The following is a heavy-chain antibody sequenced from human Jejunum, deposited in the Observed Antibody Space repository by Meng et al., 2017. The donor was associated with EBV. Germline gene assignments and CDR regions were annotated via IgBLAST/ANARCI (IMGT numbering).Heavy chain of an antibody. V-gene: IGHV1-3*04. CDR2: INIGNGNT. D-gene: IGHD2/OR15-2a*01. Sequence: QVRVVQSGAGVKKPGGSVKVSCKASGYMFISYARHWVRQAPGQRLEWMGWINIGNGNTKYSQKFHGRLTISRDTSANTAYLELSSLTSEDTAIYYCATGDDYGNSNFDYWGQGTLVTVSS. J-gene: IGHJ4*02. CDR1: GYMFISYA. CDR3: ATGDDYGNSNFDY.